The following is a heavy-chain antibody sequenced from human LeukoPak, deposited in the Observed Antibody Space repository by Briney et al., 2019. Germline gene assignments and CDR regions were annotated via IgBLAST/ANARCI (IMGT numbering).Heavy chain of an antibody. CDR1: GYTFTGYY. V-gene: IGHV1-2*02. D-gene: IGHD3-10*01. J-gene: IGHJ4*02. Sequence: ASVKVSCKASGYTFTGYYMHWVRQAPGQGLERMGWINPNSGGTNYAQKFQGRVTMTRDTSISTAYMELSRLRSDDTAVYYCARVVTGTFGELLTLDYWGQGTLVTVSS. CDR2: INPNSGGT. CDR3: ARVVTGTFGELLTLDY.